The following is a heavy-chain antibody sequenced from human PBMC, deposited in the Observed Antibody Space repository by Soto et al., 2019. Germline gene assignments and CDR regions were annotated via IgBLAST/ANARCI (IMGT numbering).Heavy chain of an antibody. CDR2: IYYSGST. J-gene: IGHJ6*02. CDR1: GGSISSGGYY. V-gene: IGHV4-31*03. CDR3: AREGAAPYYYYSMDV. Sequence: QVQLQESGPGLVKPSQTLSLTCTVSGGSISSGGYYWSWIRQHPGKGLEWIGFIYYSGSTYYNPSPKSRVTISVDTSKNQFPLKLSSVTAADTAVYYCAREGAAPYYYYSMDVWGQGTTVTVSS. D-gene: IGHD6-6*01.